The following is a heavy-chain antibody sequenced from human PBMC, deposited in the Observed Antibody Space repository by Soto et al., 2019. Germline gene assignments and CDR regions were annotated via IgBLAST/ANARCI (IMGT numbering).Heavy chain of an antibody. CDR1: GYTFTSYY. Sequence: ASVKVSCKASGYTFTSYYMHWVRQAPGQGLEWMGIINPSGGSTSYAQKFQGRVTMTRDTSTSTVYMELSSLRSEDTAVYYCARDRGYDFWSGYSYYFDYWGQGTPVTVSS. J-gene: IGHJ4*02. D-gene: IGHD3-3*01. V-gene: IGHV1-46*01. CDR2: INPSGGST. CDR3: ARDRGYDFWSGYSYYFDY.